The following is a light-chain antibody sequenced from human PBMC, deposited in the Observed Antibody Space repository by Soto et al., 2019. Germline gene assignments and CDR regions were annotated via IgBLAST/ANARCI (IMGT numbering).Light chain of an antibody. CDR3: QQYNTYPWT. V-gene: IGKV1-5*01. Sequence: IHMTQSPSILSAPLRHILTITWRASQTISGSLAWFQQKPGKAPRLLIYDASTLDTGVPSRFSGSGSGPDFSLTISSLQPDDFATYYCQQYNTYPWTFGQGTKVDIK. CDR2: DAS. J-gene: IGKJ1*01. CDR1: QTISGS.